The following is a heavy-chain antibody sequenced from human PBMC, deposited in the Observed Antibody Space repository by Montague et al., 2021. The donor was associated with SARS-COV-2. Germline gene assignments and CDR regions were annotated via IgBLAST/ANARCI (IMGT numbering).Heavy chain of an antibody. CDR1: GGSIITGSNCY. J-gene: IGHJ5*02. V-gene: IGHV4-61*02. CDR3: ARDYYDSTGLNWFDP. D-gene: IGHD3-22*01. Sequence: TLSLTCTVSGGSIITGSNCYWGWIPQSAGKGLEWIGRIHSSGXTNYNPSLKSLLTMSVDSSANQFSLKLTSVTAADTAVYYCARDYYDSTGLNWFDPWGQGLLVTVSS. CDR2: IHSSGXT.